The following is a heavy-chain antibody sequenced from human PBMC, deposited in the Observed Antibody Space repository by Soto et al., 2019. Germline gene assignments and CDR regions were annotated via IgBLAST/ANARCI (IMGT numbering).Heavy chain of an antibody. CDR2: ISSSSSTI. Sequence: GGSLRLSCAASGFTFSSYSMNWVRQAPGKGLERVSYISSSSSTIYYADSVKGRFTISRDNAKNSLYLQMNSLRDEDTAVYYCAREAITFGGVIVMFDYWGQGTLVTVSS. D-gene: IGHD3-16*02. CDR1: GFTFSSYS. CDR3: AREAITFGGVIVMFDY. V-gene: IGHV3-48*02. J-gene: IGHJ4*02.